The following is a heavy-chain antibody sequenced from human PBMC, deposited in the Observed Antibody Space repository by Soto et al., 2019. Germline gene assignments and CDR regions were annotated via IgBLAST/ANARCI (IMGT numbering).Heavy chain of an antibody. J-gene: IGHJ6*02. CDR2: ITSRSHYT. V-gene: IGHV3-21*01. Sequence: PGGSLRLSCAASGFIFSSYSMNWVRQAPGKGLEWVSSITSRSHYTYYAESIKGRFTISRDNAKNSLFLQMNSLRAEDTAVYYCARELLSDYFYYAMDVWGQGTTVTVSS. CDR3: ARELLSDYFYYAMDV. CDR1: GFIFSSYS. D-gene: IGHD3-10*01.